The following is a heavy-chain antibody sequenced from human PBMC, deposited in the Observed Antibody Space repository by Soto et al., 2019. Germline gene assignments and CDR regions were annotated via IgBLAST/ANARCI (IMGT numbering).Heavy chain of an antibody. CDR2: INHSGST. D-gene: IGHD6-6*01. CDR3: ARARELSEYNSSTGIDY. V-gene: IGHV4-34*01. Sequence: SETLSLTSAVYGGYFRGYGWSWIRQPPGKGLEWIGEINHSGSTNYNPSLKSRVTISVDTSKNQFSLKLSSVTAADTAVYYCARARELSEYNSSTGIDYWGQGTLVTVSS. J-gene: IGHJ4*02. CDR1: GGYFRGYG.